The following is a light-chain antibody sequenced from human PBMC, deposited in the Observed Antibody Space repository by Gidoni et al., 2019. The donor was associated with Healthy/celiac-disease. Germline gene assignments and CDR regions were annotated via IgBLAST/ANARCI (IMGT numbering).Light chain of an antibody. CDR2: LNSDGSH. CDR1: SGHSSYA. CDR3: QTWGTGIQV. J-gene: IGLJ3*02. V-gene: IGLV4-69*01. Sequence: QLVLTQSPSASASLGASVKLTCTLSSGHSSYAIAGHQQQPEKGPRYLMKLNSDGSHSKGDGIPDRFSDSSSGAERYLTISSLQSEDEADYYCQTWGTGIQVFGGGTKLTVL.